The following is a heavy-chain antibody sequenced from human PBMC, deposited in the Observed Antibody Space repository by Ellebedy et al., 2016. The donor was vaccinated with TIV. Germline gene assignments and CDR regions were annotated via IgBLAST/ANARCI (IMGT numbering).Heavy chain of an antibody. Sequence: GESLKISCAASGFTFSDYYMSWIRQAPGKGLEWVSYISSSSSYTNYADSVKGRFTISRDNARNSLYLQMNSLRAEDTAVYYCARDQWLGRAYYFDFWGQGTLVTVSA. D-gene: IGHD6-19*01. CDR3: ARDQWLGRAYYFDF. V-gene: IGHV3-11*06. J-gene: IGHJ4*02. CDR1: GFTFSDYY. CDR2: ISSSSSYT.